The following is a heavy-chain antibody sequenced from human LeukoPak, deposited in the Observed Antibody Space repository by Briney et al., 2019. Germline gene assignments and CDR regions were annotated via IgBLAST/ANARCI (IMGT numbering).Heavy chain of an antibody. Sequence: GGSLRLSCAASGFTVSSNYMSWVRQAPGKGLEWVSLIYSGGSTSYADSVKGRFTFSRDNSKNTLYLQMNSLRAEDTAVYYCARDRVNWNGVGGLFDYWGQGTLVTVSS. CDR3: ARDRVNWNGVGGLFDY. CDR2: IYSGGST. J-gene: IGHJ4*02. V-gene: IGHV3-53*01. CDR1: GFTVSSNY. D-gene: IGHD1-1*01.